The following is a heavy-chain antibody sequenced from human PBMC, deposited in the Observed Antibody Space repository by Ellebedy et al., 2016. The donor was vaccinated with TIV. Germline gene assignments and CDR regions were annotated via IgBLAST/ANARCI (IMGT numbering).Heavy chain of an antibody. V-gene: IGHV1-8*01. J-gene: IGHJ5*02. D-gene: IGHD1/OR15-1a*01. Sequence: AASVKVSCKASGYTFTSCEIHWVRQATGQGLEWMGWMNPYTSDTDYAQKFRGRVTMTRNTSINTAYLDLTSLRFEETDVDYSTRGGNKGGYTWFDPWGQGTLVIVSS. CDR3: TRGGNKGGYTWFDP. CDR2: MNPYTSDT. CDR1: GYTFTSCE.